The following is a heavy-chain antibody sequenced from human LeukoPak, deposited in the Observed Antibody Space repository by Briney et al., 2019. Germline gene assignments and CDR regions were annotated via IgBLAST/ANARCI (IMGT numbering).Heavy chain of an antibody. V-gene: IGHV3-53*01. D-gene: IGHD6-13*01. CDR3: ARGRIADYYYYYYMDV. J-gene: IGHJ6*03. CDR2: IYSGGST. Sequence: PGGSLRLSCAASGFTVSSNYMSWVRQAPGKGLEWVSVIYSGGSTYYADSVKGRFTISRDNSKNTLYLQMNSLRAEDTAVYYCARGRIADYYYYYYMDVWGKGTTVTISS. CDR1: GFTVSSNY.